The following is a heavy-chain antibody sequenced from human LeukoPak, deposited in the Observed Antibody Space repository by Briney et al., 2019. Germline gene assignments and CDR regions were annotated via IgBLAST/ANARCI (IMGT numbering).Heavy chain of an antibody. J-gene: IGHJ6*03. CDR1: GFTFSDYS. CDR3: ARDGGISRYYYYYRDV. D-gene: IGHD3-10*01. CDR2: ISGTQNFI. Sequence: GGSLRLSCAASGFTFSDYSMNWVRQAPGKGPVRLSSISGTQNFIYYADSVKGRFTMSRDNAKNSLYLQMNSLRAEDTAVYYCARDGGISRYYYYYRDVWGKGTTVTVSS. V-gene: IGHV3-21*06.